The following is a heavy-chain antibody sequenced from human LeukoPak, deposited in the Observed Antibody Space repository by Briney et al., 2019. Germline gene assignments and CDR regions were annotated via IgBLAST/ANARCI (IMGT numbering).Heavy chain of an antibody. V-gene: IGHV3-9*01. J-gene: IGHJ4*02. CDR3: AKDIDVMVRGVIGY. D-gene: IGHD3-10*01. CDR1: GFTFDDYA. Sequence: PGRSLRLSCAASGFTFDDYAMHWVRQAPGKGLEWVSGISWNSGSIGYADSVKGRCTISRDNAKNSLYLQMNSLRAEDAALYYCAKDIDVMVRGVIGYWGQGTLVTVSS. CDR2: ISWNSGSI.